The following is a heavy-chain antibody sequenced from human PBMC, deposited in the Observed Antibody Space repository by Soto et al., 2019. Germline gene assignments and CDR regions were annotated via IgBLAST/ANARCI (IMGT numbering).Heavy chain of an antibody. CDR2: IYAGGNA. Sequence: GGSLRLSCAASGFSVTSNYMTWVRQAPGKGLECVSVIYAGGNAYYPDSVKGRFTISSDNSKNTLFLQMNNLRAEDTAVYYCARVTTFYDILTSSYALNYFDYWGQGTRVTVSS. CDR1: GFSVTSNY. V-gene: IGHV3-53*01. D-gene: IGHD3-9*01. CDR3: ARVTTFYDILTSSYALNYFDY. J-gene: IGHJ4*02.